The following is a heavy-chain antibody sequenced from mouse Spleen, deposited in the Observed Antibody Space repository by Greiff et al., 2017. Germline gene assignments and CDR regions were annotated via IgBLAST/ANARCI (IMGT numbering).Heavy chain of an antibody. Sequence: QVQLQQPGAELVMPGASVKLSCKASGYTFTSYWMHWVKQRPGQGLEWIGEIDPSDSYTNYNQKFKGKATLTVDKSSSTAYMQLSSLTSEDSAVYYCARGGTTAPWFAYWGQGTLVTVSA. J-gene: IGHJ3*01. V-gene: IGHV1-69*01. CDR3: ARGGTTAPWFAY. D-gene: IGHD1-2*01. CDR1: GYTFTSYW. CDR2: IDPSDSYT.